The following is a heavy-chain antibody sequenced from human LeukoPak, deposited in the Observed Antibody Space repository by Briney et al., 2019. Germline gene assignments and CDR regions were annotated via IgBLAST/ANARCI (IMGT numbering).Heavy chain of an antibody. Sequence: SETLSLTCAVYGGSFSGYYWSWIRQPPGKGLEWIGEINHSGSTNYNPSLKSRVTISVDTSKNQFSLKLSSVTAADTAVYYCARTYYDTNGFYLDAFDIWGQGTMVTVSS. CDR3: ARTYYDTNGFYLDAFDI. CDR1: GGSFSGYY. J-gene: IGHJ3*02. V-gene: IGHV4-34*01. CDR2: INHSGST. D-gene: IGHD3-22*01.